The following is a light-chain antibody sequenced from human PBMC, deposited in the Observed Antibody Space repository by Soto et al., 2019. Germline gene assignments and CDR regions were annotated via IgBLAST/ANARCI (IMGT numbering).Light chain of an antibody. Sequence: QSALTQPRSVSGSPGQSVTISCTGTSSDVGGYNYVSWYQQHPGKAPKVIIYEVYKRPSGVPDRFSGSKSGKTASLIVSGLQADDEADYYCSSYGGNNNVVFGGGTKVTVL. CDR2: EVY. V-gene: IGLV2-8*01. CDR3: SSYGGNNNVV. J-gene: IGLJ3*02. CDR1: SSDVGGYNY.